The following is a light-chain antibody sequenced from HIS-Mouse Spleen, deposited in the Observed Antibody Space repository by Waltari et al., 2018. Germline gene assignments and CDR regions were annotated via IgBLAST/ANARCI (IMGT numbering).Light chain of an antibody. Sequence: QSALTQPRSVSGSPGQSVTISCTGTSSEVGGYNYVSWYQQHPGKAPKLMIYDVSTRPSGVPDRFSGSKSGNTASLTISGLQAEDEADYYCCSYAGSYTFEVVFGGGTKLTVL. CDR3: CSYAGSYTFEVV. CDR2: DVS. V-gene: IGLV2-11*01. J-gene: IGLJ2*01. CDR1: SSEVGGYNY.